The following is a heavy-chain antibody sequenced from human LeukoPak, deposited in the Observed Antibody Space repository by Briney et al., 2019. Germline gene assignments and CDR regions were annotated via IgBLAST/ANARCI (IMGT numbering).Heavy chain of an antibody. J-gene: IGHJ4*02. CDR1: GFTFSSYA. D-gene: IGHD3-10*01. Sequence: GGSLRLSCAASGFTFSSYAMSWVRQAPGKGLEWVSAISGSGASTYYADSVKGRFTISRDNSKNTLYLQMNSLRAEDTAVYYCAKEVGYYYGSGSFFYWGQGTLVTVSS. V-gene: IGHV3-23*01. CDR2: ISGSGAST. CDR3: AKEVGYYYGSGSFFY.